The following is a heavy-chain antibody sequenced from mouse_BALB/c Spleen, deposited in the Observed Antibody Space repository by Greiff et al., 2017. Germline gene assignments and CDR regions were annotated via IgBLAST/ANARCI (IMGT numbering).Heavy chain of an antibody. D-gene: IGHD1-2*01. Sequence: VQLKESGPSLVKPSQTLSLTCSVTGDSITSGYWNWIRKFPGNKLEYMGYISYSGSTYYNPSLKSRISITRDTSKNQYYLQLNSVTTEDTATYYCARYYGYGVYYFDYWGQGTTLTVSS. CDR2: ISYSGST. J-gene: IGHJ2*01. V-gene: IGHV3-8*02. CDR1: GDSITSGY. CDR3: ARYYGYGVYYFDY.